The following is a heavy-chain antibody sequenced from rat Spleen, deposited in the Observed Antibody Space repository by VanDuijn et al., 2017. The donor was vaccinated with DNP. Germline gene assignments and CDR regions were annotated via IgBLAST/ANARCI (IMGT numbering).Heavy chain of an antibody. CDR3: ASLMYTTDYYYSNWFAY. J-gene: IGHJ3*01. CDR1: GFTFSSFT. D-gene: IGHD1-6*01. V-gene: IGHV5-7*01. CDR2: ITSGGSST. Sequence: EVQLVESGGGLVQPGRSLKLSCAVSGFTFSSFTMAWVRQAPKRGLEWVATITSGGSSTYYPDSVKGRFNISRDNVKSFLYLQMNSLKSEDTATYYCASLMYTTDYYYSNWFAYWGQGTLVTVSS.